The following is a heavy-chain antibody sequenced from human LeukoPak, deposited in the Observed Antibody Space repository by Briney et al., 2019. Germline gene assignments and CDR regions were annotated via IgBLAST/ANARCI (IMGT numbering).Heavy chain of an antibody. CDR2: ISYDGSNK. D-gene: IGHD1-26*01. J-gene: IGHJ4*02. Sequence: GGSLRLSCAASKFTFSSYAMHWVRQAPGKGLEWVAVISYDGSNKYYADSVKGRFTISRDNSKNTLYLQMNSLRAEDTAVYYCASAPSGSYSSDYWGQGTLVTVSS. V-gene: IGHV3-30-3*01. CDR1: KFTFSSYA. CDR3: ASAPSGSYSSDY.